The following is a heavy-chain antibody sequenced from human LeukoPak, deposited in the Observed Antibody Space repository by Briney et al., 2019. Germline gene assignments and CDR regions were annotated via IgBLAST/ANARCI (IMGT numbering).Heavy chain of an antibody. Sequence: GASVRDSSMASGFSFSGYYIHWVRQAPGQGLEWMAWINPNTGGTHYAQKFQGRVTATRDTSISTAYLELSRLRSDDTAVYYCAREELRLTGTPLDYWEQGSLVTVSS. D-gene: IGHD3-9*01. CDR1: GFSFSGYY. J-gene: IGHJ4*02. CDR2: INPNTGGT. CDR3: AREELRLTGTPLDY. V-gene: IGHV1-2*02.